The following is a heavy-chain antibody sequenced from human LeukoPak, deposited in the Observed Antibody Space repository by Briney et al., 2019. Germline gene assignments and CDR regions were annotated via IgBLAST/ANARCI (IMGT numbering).Heavy chain of an antibody. V-gene: IGHV4-34*01. Sequence: SETLSLTCAVYGGSFSGYYWSWIRQPPGKGLEWIGEINHSGGTKYNPSLKSRVTISVDTSKNQFSLKLSSVTAADTAVYYCARDGGSSWTGDWFDPWGQGTLVTVSS. CDR3: ARDGGSSWTGDWFDP. CDR1: GGSFSGYY. J-gene: IGHJ5*02. D-gene: IGHD6-13*01. CDR2: INHSGGT.